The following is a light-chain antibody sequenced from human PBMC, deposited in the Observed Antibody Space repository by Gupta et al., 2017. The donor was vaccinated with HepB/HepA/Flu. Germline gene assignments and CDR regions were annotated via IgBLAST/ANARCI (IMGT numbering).Light chain of an antibody. Sequence: QSLLTHPPSASGTPGPRVRIACSGSSSNSGSDTVTWYQQVPGAAPKLLIYSNNQRPSGPPDRFSGTKSGTAASLASSGLQSEDEADYYCAAWDGSLDGVVFGGGTKLTVL. CDR2: SNN. CDR3: AAWDGSLDGVV. CDR1: SSNSGSDT. V-gene: IGLV1-44*01. J-gene: IGLJ2*01.